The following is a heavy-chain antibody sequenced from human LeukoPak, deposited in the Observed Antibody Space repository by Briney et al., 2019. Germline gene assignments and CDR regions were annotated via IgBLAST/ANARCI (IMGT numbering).Heavy chain of an antibody. Sequence: GGSLRLSCAASGFTFSSYSMNWVRQAPGKGLEWVSSISSGSTYIYYADSVKGRFTISRDNTKNSLYLQMNSLRAEDTAVYYCTREGVDVFDIWGQGIMVTVSS. CDR1: GFTFSSYS. V-gene: IGHV3-21*01. D-gene: IGHD3-10*01. J-gene: IGHJ3*02. CDR2: ISSGSTYI. CDR3: TREGVDVFDI.